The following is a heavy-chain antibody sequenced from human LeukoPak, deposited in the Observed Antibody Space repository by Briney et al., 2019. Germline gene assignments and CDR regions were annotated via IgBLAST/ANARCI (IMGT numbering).Heavy chain of an antibody. J-gene: IGHJ4*02. V-gene: IGHV3-74*01. CDR2: INADGSTT. CDR3: AKGRDYSGYADY. Sequence: GGSLRLSCAASGSGFTFNNYWMHWVRQAPGKGLVWVSRINADGSTTSYADSVRGRFTISRDNAKNSLYLQMNSLRAEDTAVYYCAKGRDYSGYADYWGQGTLVTVSS. D-gene: IGHD5-12*01. CDR1: GSGFTFNNYW.